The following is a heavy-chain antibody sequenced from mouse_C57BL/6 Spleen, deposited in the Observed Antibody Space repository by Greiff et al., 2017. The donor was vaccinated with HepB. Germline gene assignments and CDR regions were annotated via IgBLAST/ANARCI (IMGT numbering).Heavy chain of an antibody. CDR3: ARLATSYYFDY. CDR1: GFTFSSYG. Sequence: DVHLVESGGDLVKPGGSLKLSCAASGFTFSSYGMSWVRQTPDKRLEWVATISSGGSYTYYPDSVKGRFTISRDNAKNTLYLQMSSLKSEDTAMYYCARLATSYYFDYWGQGTTLTVSS. D-gene: IGHD1-1*01. J-gene: IGHJ2*01. V-gene: IGHV5-6*01. CDR2: ISSGGSYT.